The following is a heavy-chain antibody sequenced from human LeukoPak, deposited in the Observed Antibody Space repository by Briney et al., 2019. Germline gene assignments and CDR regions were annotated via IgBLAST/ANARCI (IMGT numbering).Heavy chain of an antibody. J-gene: IGHJ4*02. CDR1: GFTFSSYA. CDR2: IRGSDDST. V-gene: IGHV3-23*01. CDR3: AKDTGPAAGITADY. D-gene: IGHD6-13*01. Sequence: GGSLRLSCAASGFTFSSYAMTWVRQAPGKGLEWVSTIRGSDDSTYYADSVKGRFTISRDNSKNTLYLQMNSLRAEDTAIYYCAKDTGPAAGITADYWGQGTLVTVSS.